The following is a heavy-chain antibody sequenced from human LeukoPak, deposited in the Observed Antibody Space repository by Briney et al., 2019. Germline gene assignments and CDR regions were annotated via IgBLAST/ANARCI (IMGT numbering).Heavy chain of an antibody. D-gene: IGHD5-18*01. CDR2: INHSGST. CDR1: GGSFSGYY. CDR3: AGGYSYGHDY. V-gene: IGHV4-34*01. Sequence: SETLSLTCAVYGGSFSGYYWSWIRQPPGKGLEWIGEINHSGSTNYNSSLKSRVTMPVDTSKNQFSLKLSSVTAADTAVYYCAGGYSYGHDYWGQGTLVTVSS. J-gene: IGHJ4*02.